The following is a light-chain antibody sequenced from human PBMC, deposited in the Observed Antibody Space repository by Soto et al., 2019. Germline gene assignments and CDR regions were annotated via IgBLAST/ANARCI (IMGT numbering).Light chain of an antibody. V-gene: IGLV2-14*01. CDR2: DVT. CDR1: SSDTGGYNF. CDR3: SSYTSSDTVI. J-gene: IGLJ2*01. Sequence: QSALTQPASVSGSPGQSITISCNGTSSDTGGYNFVHWHQQHPGKAPKFMIYDVTNRPSGVSNRFSGSKSGNTASLTISGLQTEDEADYYCSSYTSSDTVIFGGGTKLTVL.